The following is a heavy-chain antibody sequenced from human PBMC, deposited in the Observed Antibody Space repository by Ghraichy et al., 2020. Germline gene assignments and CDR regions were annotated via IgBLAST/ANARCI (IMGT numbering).Heavy chain of an antibody. CDR3: ARGRYIPTGIISYYGLGSFYNSHWYFDL. J-gene: IGHJ2*01. D-gene: IGHD3-10*01. V-gene: IGHV3-30*04. CDR2: VSNDGNKK. Sequence: GGSLRLSCAASGFTFSSYAMHWVRQAPAKGLEWVAVVSNDGNKKYSADSVKGRFTISRDNPRNTLYLQMDSLRTEDTALYFCARGRYIPTGIISYYGLGSFYNSHWYFDLWGRGTLVTVSS. CDR1: GFTFSSYA.